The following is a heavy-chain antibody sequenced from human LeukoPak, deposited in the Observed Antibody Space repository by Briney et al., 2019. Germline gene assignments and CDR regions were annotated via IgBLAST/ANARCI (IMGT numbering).Heavy chain of an antibody. Sequence: SQTLSLTCTVSAGSISSGGYYWSWVRQHPGKGLEWIGHIYNSGSTSYSPPLKSRVTISIDTSKNQFFLRLSSVTAADTAVYYCAREGGPGGELWSRDYYGMDVWGQGTTVTVSS. V-gene: IGHV4-31*03. CDR2: IYNSGST. CDR3: AREGGPGGELWSRDYYGMDV. D-gene: IGHD5-18*01. CDR1: AGSISSGGYY. J-gene: IGHJ6*02.